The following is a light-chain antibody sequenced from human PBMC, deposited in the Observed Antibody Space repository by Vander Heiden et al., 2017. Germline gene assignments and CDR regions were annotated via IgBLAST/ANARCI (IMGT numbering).Light chain of an antibody. V-gene: IGLV2-14*01. J-gene: IGLJ3*02. CDR2: DVS. CDR3: SSYTSSSTWV. CDR1: SSDVGGYNY. Sequence: QSALTQPASGSGSPGQSMTISCTGTSSDVGGYNYVSWYQQHPGKAPKLMFYDVSNRCSGVSDRFSGSKSGTAASLTISGLQAEDETDYYCSSYTSSSTWVFGGGNKLTVL.